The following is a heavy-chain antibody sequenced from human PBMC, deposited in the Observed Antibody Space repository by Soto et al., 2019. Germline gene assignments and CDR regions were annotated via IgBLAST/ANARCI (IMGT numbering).Heavy chain of an antibody. CDR3: ATQSRSGNDGFDV. V-gene: IGHV3-53*04. D-gene: IGHD1-1*01. J-gene: IGHJ3*01. CDR1: GFTVSSNY. CDR2: IYSGGTT. Sequence: GGSLRLSCAASGFTVSSNYMSWVRQAPGKGLEWVSMIYSGGTTYYADSVKGRFTISSHNSRTTLYLQMNSLRADDTAVYYCATQSRSGNDGFDVWGQGTMVTVSS.